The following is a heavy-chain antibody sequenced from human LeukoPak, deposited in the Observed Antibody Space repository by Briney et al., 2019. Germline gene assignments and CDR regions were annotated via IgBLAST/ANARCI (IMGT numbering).Heavy chain of an antibody. J-gene: IGHJ3*02. CDR3: ARDPLVVVIDHDAFDI. D-gene: IGHD3-22*01. CDR2: INHSGST. Sequence: SETLSLTCTVSGGSISSSSYYWGWIRQPPGKGLEWIGSINHSGSTYYNPSLKSRVTISVDTSKNQFSLKLSSVTAADTAVYYCARDPLVVVIDHDAFDIWGQGTMVTVSS. CDR1: GGSISSSSYY. V-gene: IGHV4-39*07.